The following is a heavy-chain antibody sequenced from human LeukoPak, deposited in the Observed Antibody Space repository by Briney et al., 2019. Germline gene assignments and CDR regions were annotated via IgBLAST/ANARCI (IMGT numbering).Heavy chain of an antibody. Sequence: QPGGSLRLSCAASGFTFSSYGMHWVRQAPGKGLEWVAFIRYDGGNKYYADSVKGRFTISRDNSKNTLYLQMNSLRAEDTAVYYCASALWAHFDYWGQGTLVTVSS. V-gene: IGHV3-30*02. CDR3: ASALWAHFDY. D-gene: IGHD3-10*01. CDR2: IRYDGGNK. J-gene: IGHJ4*02. CDR1: GFTFSSYG.